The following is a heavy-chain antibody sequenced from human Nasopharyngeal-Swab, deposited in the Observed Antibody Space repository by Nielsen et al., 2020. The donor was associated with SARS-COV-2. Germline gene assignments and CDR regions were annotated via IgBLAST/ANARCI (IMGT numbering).Heavy chain of an antibody. CDR3: ARVLPFRITGTSGMDV. CDR2: INPTDGST. Sequence: ASVNVSCKASGYTFTRYYLHWVRQPPGQGLEWMGIINPTDGSTSYAQKFEGRVTMTRVTSTNKVYMELNSLRSEDTAVYYCARVLPFRITGTSGMDVWGQGTTVTVSS. D-gene: IGHD1-7*01. CDR1: GYTFTRYY. J-gene: IGHJ6*02. V-gene: IGHV1-46*01.